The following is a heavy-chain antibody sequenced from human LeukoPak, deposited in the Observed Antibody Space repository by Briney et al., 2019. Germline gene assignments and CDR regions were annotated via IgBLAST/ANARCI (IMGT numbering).Heavy chain of an antibody. Sequence: PSETLSLTCTVSGGSISSSSYYWGWIRQPPGKGLEWIGEINHSGSTNYNPSLKSRVTISVDTSKNQFSLKLSPVTAADTAVYYCARVTGYMIEGYFDYWGQGTLVTVSS. J-gene: IGHJ4*02. CDR3: ARVTGYMIEGYFDY. CDR1: GGSISSSSYY. CDR2: INHSGST. V-gene: IGHV4-39*07. D-gene: IGHD3-22*01.